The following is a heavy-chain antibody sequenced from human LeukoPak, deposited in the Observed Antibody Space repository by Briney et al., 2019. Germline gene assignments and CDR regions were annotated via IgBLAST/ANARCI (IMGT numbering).Heavy chain of an antibody. J-gene: IGHJ5*02. Sequence: PSETLSLTCTVSGVSISSGDYYWSWIRQPPGKGLEWIGYTYYSGSTYYNLSLKSRVTISVDTSKNQFSLKLSSVTAADTAVYYCARPYYYDSRIDPWGQGTRVTVSS. CDR2: TYYSGST. V-gene: IGHV4-30-4*01. CDR3: ARPYYYDSRIDP. CDR1: GVSISSGDYY. D-gene: IGHD3-22*01.